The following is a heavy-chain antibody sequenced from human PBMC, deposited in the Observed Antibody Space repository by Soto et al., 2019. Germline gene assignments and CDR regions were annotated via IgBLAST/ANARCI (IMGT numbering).Heavy chain of an antibody. D-gene: IGHD4-17*01. V-gene: IGHV4-31*03. J-gene: IGHJ4*02. Sequence: PSETLSLTCTVSGCSISNGGYYWSWIRQHPGKGLEWIGYIYYSGSTYYDPSLKSRVTISVDTSKNQFSLKMSSVTAADTAVYSCARRSSNYGFFDYWGQGTLVTVSS. CDR3: ARRSSNYGFFDY. CDR1: GCSISNGGYY. CDR2: IYYSGST.